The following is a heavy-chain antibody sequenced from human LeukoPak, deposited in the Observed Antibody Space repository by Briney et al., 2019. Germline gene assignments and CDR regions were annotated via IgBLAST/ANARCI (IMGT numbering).Heavy chain of an antibody. J-gene: IGHJ4*02. CDR2: IYYSGST. V-gene: IGHV4-59*01. CDR3: ARDVNGGY. CDR1: GGYLSSYY. Sequence: PSETLSLTCTVSGGYLSSYYWNWIRQPPGKGLEWIGYIYYSGSTNYNPSLNSRVTISIDTSKNQFSLKLSSVTAADTAVYYCARDVNGGYWGQGTLVTVSS. D-gene: IGHD2-8*01.